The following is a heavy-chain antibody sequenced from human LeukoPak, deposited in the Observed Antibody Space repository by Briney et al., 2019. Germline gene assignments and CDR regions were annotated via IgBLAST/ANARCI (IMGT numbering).Heavy chain of an antibody. D-gene: IGHD3-22*01. CDR1: GFTYDDYA. J-gene: IGHJ6*02. CDR2: ISCDSYNI. V-gene: IGHV3-9*01. CDR3: ARGNRDSSGFYFYYGMDV. Sequence: PGGSLRLSCAASGFTYDDYAMFWVRQAPGKGLEWVSGISCDSYNIDYAASVKGRFTIYRDNDKHSLYLQMKSLRPEDTASYYCARGNRDSSGFYFYYGMDVWGQGTTVTVSS.